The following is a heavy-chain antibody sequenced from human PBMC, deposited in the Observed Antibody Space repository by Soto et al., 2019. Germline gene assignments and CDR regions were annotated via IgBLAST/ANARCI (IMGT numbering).Heavy chain of an antibody. V-gene: IGHV3-74*01. CDR3: ERLTNKSPQN. D-gene: IGHD3-9*01. Sequence: EVQLVESGGGLVQPGGSLRLSCAASGFTFSSYWMHWVRQAPGKGLVWVSSISTDASSTSYADPVKGRFTISRDNAKNTLYLQMNSVRAEDTAVYYCERLTNKSPQNWGQGTLVIVSP. J-gene: IGHJ1*01. CDR1: GFTFSSYW. CDR2: ISTDASST.